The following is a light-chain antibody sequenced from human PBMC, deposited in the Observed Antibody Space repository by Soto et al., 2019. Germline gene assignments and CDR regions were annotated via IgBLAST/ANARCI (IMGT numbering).Light chain of an antibody. CDR1: NIGSKS. J-gene: IGLJ2*01. Sequence: SYELTQPPSVSVAPGQTARITCGGNNIGSKSVHWCRQKPGQAPVLVVYDDSDRPSGIPERFSGSNSGNTATLTISRVEAGDKADYYCQVWDSSSDHVVFGGGTKVTVL. CDR2: DDS. V-gene: IGLV3-21*02. CDR3: QVWDSSSDHVV.